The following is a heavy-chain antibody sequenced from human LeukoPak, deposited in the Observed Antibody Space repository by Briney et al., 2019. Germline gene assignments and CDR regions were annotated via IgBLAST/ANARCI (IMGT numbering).Heavy chain of an antibody. CDR2: IKQDGSEK. D-gene: IGHD3-22*01. Sequence: GGSLRPSCAASGFIFSSYWMTWVRQAPGKGLEWVANIKQDGSEKYYVDSVKGRFTISRDNAKNSLYLQMNSLRAEDTAVYYCANSVVAGSGGFDYWGQGTLVTVSS. V-gene: IGHV3-7*01. CDR1: GFIFSSYW. J-gene: IGHJ4*02. CDR3: ANSVVAGSGGFDY.